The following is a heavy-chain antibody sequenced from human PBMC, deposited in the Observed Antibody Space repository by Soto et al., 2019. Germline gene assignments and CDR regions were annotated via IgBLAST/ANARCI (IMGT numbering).Heavy chain of an antibody. D-gene: IGHD3-22*01. CDR1: GYTFTSYG. J-gene: IGHJ4*02. V-gene: IGHV1-18*01. CDR3: ARAGTYYYDSSGYYHQPYYFDY. Sequence: ASVKVSCKASGYTFTSYGVTWVRQAPGQGLEWMGWISGYNGNTNYVQNLRGRVTMTTDTSTSTAYMGLRSLGSDDTAVYYCARAGTYYYDSSGYYHQPYYFDYWGQGTLVTVSS. CDR2: ISGYNGNT.